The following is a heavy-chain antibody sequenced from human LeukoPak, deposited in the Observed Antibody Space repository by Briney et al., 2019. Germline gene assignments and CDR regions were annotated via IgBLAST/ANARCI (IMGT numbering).Heavy chain of an antibody. CDR3: VRRAREVVIVALDNGMDV. J-gene: IGHJ6*02. D-gene: IGHD3-22*01. Sequence: GESLQISCKGSGYSFTSYWIGWVRELPGKGLECMGIIYPGDSDTRYSPSFQGQVTISADKSISTAYLQWSSLKASDTAMYYCVRRAREVVIVALDNGMDVWGQGATGTVSS. V-gene: IGHV5-51*01. CDR1: GYSFTSYW. CDR2: IYPGDSDT.